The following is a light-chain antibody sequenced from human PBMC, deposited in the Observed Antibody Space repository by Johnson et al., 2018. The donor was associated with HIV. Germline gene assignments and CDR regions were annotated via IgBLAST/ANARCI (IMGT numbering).Light chain of an antibody. CDR2: END. V-gene: IGLV1-51*02. Sequence: QPVLTQPPSVSAAPGQKVTISCSGSTSNIGNNYVSWYQQLPGTAPRLLIYENDKRPSGIPDRFSGSKSGTSATLGITGLQTGDEADYYCVTWDNSLSAVFGTGTKVTVL. J-gene: IGLJ1*01. CDR3: VTWDNSLSAV. CDR1: TSNIGNNY.